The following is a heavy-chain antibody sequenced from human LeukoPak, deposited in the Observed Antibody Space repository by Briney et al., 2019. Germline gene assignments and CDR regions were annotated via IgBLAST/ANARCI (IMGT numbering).Heavy chain of an antibody. CDR2: INYNGVT. Sequence: SETLSLTCTVAGGSTSSGGYYWSWIRQHPGKGLEWNGYINYNGVTYYNPSLKSRLTISVVDTSKNQFSLRLNSVTVADTAVYYCARSDYVWGNYRPIPDYWGQGTLVTVSS. D-gene: IGHD3-16*02. J-gene: IGHJ4*02. V-gene: IGHV4-31*03. CDR1: GGSTSSGGYY. CDR3: ARSDYVWGNYRPIPDY.